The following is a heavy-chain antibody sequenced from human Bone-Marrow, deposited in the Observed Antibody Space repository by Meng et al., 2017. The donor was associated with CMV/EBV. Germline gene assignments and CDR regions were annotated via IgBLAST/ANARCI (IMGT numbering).Heavy chain of an antibody. CDR2: ISAYNGNT. Sequence: ASVKVSCKASGYTFTSYGISWVRQAPGQGLEWMGWISAYNGNTNYAQKLQGRVTMTTDTSTSTAYMELRSLRSDDTDVYYCARDWGRVPASCYKEWCFKYYGMDVWGQGTTVTVSS. D-gene: IGHD2-2*02. J-gene: IGHJ6*02. CDR3: ARDWGRVPASCYKEWCFKYYGMDV. CDR1: GYTFTSYG. V-gene: IGHV1-18*01.